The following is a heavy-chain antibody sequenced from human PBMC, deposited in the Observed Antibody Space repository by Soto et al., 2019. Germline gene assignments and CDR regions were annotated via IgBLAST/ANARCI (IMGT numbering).Heavy chain of an antibody. CDR2: INDRGSI. J-gene: IGHJ2*01. CDR3: PRGSHDILTGPPWVWYFDL. V-gene: IGHV4-34*01. D-gene: IGHD3-9*01. Sequence: QVQLQQWGAGPLRPLETLSLTCGVSGGSFSGYYWAWIRQSPGKGLEWIGEINDRGSINYNPSLKSRVRISVDTSKKHYSLNLRSVTAPATAVYYCPRGSHDILTGPPWVWYFDLWGRGTLVTVSS. CDR1: GGSFSGYY.